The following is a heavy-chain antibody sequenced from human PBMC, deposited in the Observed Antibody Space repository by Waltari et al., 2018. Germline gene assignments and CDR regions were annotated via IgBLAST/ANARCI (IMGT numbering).Heavy chain of an antibody. V-gene: IGHV4-38-2*01. CDR3: ARRKGRYCSGGSCYSRGYFDL. CDR2: IYHSGST. J-gene: IGHJ2*01. Sequence: QVQLQESGPGLVKPSETLSLTCAVSGYSISSGYYWGWIRQPPGKGLEWIGSIYHSGSTYYNPSLKSRVTISVDTSKNQFSLKLSSVTAADTAVYYCARRKGRYCSGGSCYSRGYFDLLGRGTLVTVSS. D-gene: IGHD2-15*01. CDR1: GYSISSGYY.